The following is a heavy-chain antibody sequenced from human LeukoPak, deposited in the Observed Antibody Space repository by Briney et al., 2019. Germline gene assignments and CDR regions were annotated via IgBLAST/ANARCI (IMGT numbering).Heavy chain of an antibody. CDR1: GGSFSGYY. D-gene: IGHD6-19*01. J-gene: IGHJ4*02. Sequence: SETLSLTCAVYGGSFSGYYWSWIRQPPGKGLEWIGEINHSGSTNYNPSLKSRVTISVDTSKNQFSLKLSSVTAADTAVYYCARAPGQWLVLGHDYWGQGTLVTVSS. CDR2: INHSGST. CDR3: ARAPGQWLVLGHDY. V-gene: IGHV4-34*01.